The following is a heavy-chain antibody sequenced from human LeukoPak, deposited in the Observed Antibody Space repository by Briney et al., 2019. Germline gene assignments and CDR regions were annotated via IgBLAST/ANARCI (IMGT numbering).Heavy chain of an antibody. D-gene: IGHD1-26*01. V-gene: IGHV4-4*07. CDR2: IYTSGST. CDR3: ARTSRELRGLDFDY. J-gene: IGHJ4*02. CDR1: GGSISSYY. Sequence: PSETLSLTCTVSGGSISSYYWSWIRQPAGKGLEWIGRIYTSGSTNYNPSLKSRVTMSVDTSKNQFSLQLSSVTAADTAVYYCARTSRELRGLDFDYWGQGTLVTVSS.